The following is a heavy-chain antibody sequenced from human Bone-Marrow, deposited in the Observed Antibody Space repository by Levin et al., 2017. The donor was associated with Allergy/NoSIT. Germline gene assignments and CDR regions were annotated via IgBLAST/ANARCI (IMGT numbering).Heavy chain of an antibody. J-gene: IGHJ4*02. Sequence: GGSLRLSCVASGFTFDEYAMHWVRQAPGKGLEWVSGIDWDSRSVGYGDSVKGRFTISRDDARNSLYLQMNSLRPEDTAFYFCAKGRQYNYGSDLDYWGQGTLVTVSS. CDR3: AKGRQYNYGSDLDY. V-gene: IGHV3-9*01. D-gene: IGHD3-10*01. CDR2: IDWDSRSV. CDR1: GFTFDEYA.